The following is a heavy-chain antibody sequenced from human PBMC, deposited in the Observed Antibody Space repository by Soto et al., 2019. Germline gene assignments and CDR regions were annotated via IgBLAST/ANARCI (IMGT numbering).Heavy chain of an antibody. V-gene: IGHV3-30-3*01. D-gene: IGHD3-22*01. CDR3: ARDPYYYDSSGLGGDWFDP. J-gene: IGHJ5*02. CDR1: GFTFSSYA. Sequence: XGSLTLSCPAAGFTFSSYAIHWVRQAPGNGLEWVAVISYDGSNKYYADSVKGRFTISRHNSKNTLYLQMNSLRAEDAAVYYCARDPYYYDSSGLGGDWFDPWGQGTLVTVSS. CDR2: ISYDGSNK.